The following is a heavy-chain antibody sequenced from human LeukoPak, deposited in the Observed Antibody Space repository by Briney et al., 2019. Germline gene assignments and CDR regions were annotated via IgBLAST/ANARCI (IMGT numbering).Heavy chain of an antibody. Sequence: SETLSLTCTVSGGSISSYYWSWIRQPAGKGLEWIRRIYTIGSTNYNPSLKRRVTMAVATSKIQFSMKLSSVTAADTAVYYCATNSGSYGWFDAWGQGTLVTVSS. J-gene: IGHJ5*02. CDR1: GGSISSYY. D-gene: IGHD1-26*01. CDR2: IYTIGST. CDR3: ATNSGSYGWFDA. V-gene: IGHV4-4*07.